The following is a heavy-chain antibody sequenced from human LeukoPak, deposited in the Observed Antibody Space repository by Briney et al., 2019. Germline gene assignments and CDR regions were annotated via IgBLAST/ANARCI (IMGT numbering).Heavy chain of an antibody. CDR1: GFTFYDYA. V-gene: IGHV3-9*01. Sequence: GGSLRLSCAASGFTFYDYAMLWVRQAPGQGLEWVSGISWNSGSIGYADSVKGRFTISRDNAKNSLYLQMNSLRAEDTALYYCAKGFTLYYYYYGMDVWGQGTTVTVSS. CDR2: ISWNSGSI. CDR3: AKGFTLYYYYYGMDV. J-gene: IGHJ6*02.